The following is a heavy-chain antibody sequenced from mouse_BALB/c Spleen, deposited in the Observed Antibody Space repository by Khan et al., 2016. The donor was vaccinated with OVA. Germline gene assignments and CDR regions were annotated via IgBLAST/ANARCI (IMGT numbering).Heavy chain of an antibody. J-gene: IGHJ2*01. V-gene: IGHV1-5*01. CDR2: IYPGISDT. CDR3: TRSYDSYYFDY. D-gene: IGHD2-4*01. CDR1: GYSLTSYW. Sequence: VQLKESGTVLARPGASVKMSCKASGYSLTSYWMHWVKQRPGQGLEWIGAIYPGISDTRYNQKFKGKAKLTAVTSASTAYMEFSSLTNEDSAVYYCTRSYDSYYFDYWGQGTTLTVSS.